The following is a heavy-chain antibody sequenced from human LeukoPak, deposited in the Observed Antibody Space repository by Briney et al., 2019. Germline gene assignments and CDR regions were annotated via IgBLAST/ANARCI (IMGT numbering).Heavy chain of an antibody. D-gene: IGHD6-13*01. Sequence: GGSLRLSCAASGFTFSNYNMNWVRQAPGKGLEWVSSISSSSSYIYYADSVKGRFTISRDNAKNSLYLQMNSLRAEDTAVYYCARGVGSSWTNYYYYYYMDVWGKGTTVTVSS. CDR3: ARGVGSSWTNYYYYYYMDV. V-gene: IGHV3-21*01. CDR2: ISSSSSYI. J-gene: IGHJ6*03. CDR1: GFTFSNYN.